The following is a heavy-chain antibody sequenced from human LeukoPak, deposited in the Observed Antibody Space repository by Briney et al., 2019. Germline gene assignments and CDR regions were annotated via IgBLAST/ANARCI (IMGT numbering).Heavy chain of an antibody. J-gene: IGHJ6*04. D-gene: IGHD3-9*01. CDR1: GFTFSSYA. CDR2: ISGSGGST. V-gene: IGHV3-23*01. Sequence: GGSLRLSCAASGFTFSSYAMSWVRQAPGKGLEWVSAISGSGGSTYYADSVKGRFTTSRDNSKNTLYLQMNSLRAEDTAVYYCAKTYDILYGMDVWGKGTTVTVSS. CDR3: AKTYDILYGMDV.